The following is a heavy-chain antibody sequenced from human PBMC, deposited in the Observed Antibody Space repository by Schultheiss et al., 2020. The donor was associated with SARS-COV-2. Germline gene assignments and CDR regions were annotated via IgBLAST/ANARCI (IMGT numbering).Heavy chain of an antibody. J-gene: IGHJ3*02. V-gene: IGHV3-48*01. D-gene: IGHD3-10*01. CDR2: ISSSSSTI. CDR1: GFTFSTYS. Sequence: GGSLRLSCAASGFTFSTYSMNWVRQAPGKGLEWVSYISSSSSTIYYADSVKGRFTISRDNAKNSLYLQMNSLRAEDTAVYYCAREGDQLQVLLWFGELYWGAFDIWGQGTMVTVSS. CDR3: AREGDQLQVLLWFGELYWGAFDI.